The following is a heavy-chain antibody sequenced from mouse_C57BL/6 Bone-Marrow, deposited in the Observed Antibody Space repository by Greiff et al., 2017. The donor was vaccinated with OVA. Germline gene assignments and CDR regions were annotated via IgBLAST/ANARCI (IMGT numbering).Heavy chain of an antibody. CDR3: DRSPRGYAMDY. J-gene: IGHJ4*01. CDR2: IDPEDGDT. V-gene: IGHV14-2*01. Sequence: VHVKQSGAELVKPGASVKLSCTASGFNINDYYMHWVKQRPEQGLEWIGRIDPEDGDTKYAQKFKGKATITADTSSNTAYLQLSSLTSEDTDVDYCDRSPRGYAMDYWGQGTAVTVSS. CDR1: GFNINDYY.